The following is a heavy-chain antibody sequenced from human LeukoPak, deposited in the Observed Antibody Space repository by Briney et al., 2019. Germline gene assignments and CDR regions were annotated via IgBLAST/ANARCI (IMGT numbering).Heavy chain of an antibody. CDR3: AYDF. CDR2: ISDSGDST. CDR1: GFTFGSYP. V-gene: IGHV3-23*01. J-gene: IGHJ4*02. Sequence: GGSLGLSCATSGFTFGSYPMSWVRQAPGKGLEWVSGISDSGDSTYHADSVKGRFFISRDNSKNTLYLQMNSLRVEDTAVYYCAYDFWGQGTLVTVSS.